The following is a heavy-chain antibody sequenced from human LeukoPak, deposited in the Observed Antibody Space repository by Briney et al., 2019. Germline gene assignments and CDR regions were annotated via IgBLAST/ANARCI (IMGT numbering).Heavy chain of an antibody. CDR1: GFTFSNYW. CDR2: IKQDGSEK. D-gene: IGHD2-15*01. Sequence: GGSLRVSCAASGFTFSNYWMSWVRQAPGKGLEWVANIKQDGSEKCYVDSVKGRFTISRDNAKNSLYLQMNSLRAEDTAVYYCARDRWELLSNSNHYCGLDVWGQGTTVTVSS. V-gene: IGHV3-7*01. J-gene: IGHJ6*02. CDR3: ARDRWELLSNSNHYCGLDV.